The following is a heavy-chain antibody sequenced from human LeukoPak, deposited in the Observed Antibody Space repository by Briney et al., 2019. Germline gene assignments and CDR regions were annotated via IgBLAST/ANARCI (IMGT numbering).Heavy chain of an antibody. J-gene: IGHJ4*02. CDR3: AHRYCSGGSCRNFDY. Sequence: SGPTLVKPTQTLTLTCTLSGFSLSTSGVGVGWIRQPPGKALEWLALIYWDDDKRYSPSLKSRLTITKDTSKNQVVLTMTNMDPVDTATYYCAHRYCSGGSCRNFDYWGQGTLVTVSS. V-gene: IGHV2-5*02. CDR1: GFSLSTSGVG. D-gene: IGHD2-15*01. CDR2: IYWDDDK.